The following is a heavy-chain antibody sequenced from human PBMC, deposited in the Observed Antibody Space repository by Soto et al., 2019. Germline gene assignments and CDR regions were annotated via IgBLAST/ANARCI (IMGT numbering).Heavy chain of an antibody. CDR1: GYIFTSYG. CDR3: TRARDMDV. J-gene: IGHJ6*02. CDR2: ISGYNGNA. Sequence: QVQLVQSGAEVKKPGASVKVFCKASGYIFTSYGINWVRQAPGQGLEWMGWISGYNGNANYAQKFQGRVALTTDTSTRTVYMELRSLRSDDTAVYYCTRARDMDVWGQGTTVTVSS. V-gene: IGHV1-18*01.